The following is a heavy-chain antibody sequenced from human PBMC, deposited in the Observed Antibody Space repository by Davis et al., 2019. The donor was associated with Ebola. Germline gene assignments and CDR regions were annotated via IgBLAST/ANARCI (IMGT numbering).Heavy chain of an antibody. CDR3: ARGWLRSGLDV. J-gene: IGHJ6*04. V-gene: IGHV6-1*01. CDR1: GDSVSTAG. Sequence: LRLSCAISGDSVSTAGWNWIRQSPSRGLEWLGRTYYKSKWYNDYAASVKSRITISPDTAKNQFSLHLNSVTPEDTAVYYCARGWLRSGLDVWGKGAAVIVSS. CDR2: TYYKSKWYN. D-gene: IGHD5-12*01.